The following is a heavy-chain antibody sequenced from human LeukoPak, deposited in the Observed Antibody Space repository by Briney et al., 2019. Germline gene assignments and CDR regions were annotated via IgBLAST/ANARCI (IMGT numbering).Heavy chain of an antibody. CDR1: GFIFTSYE. Sequence: PGGSLRLSCAASGFIFTSYEMNWVRQAPGKGLEWVSWISRSGNTKYADSVKGRFTISRDNAKNSLYLQMNSLRVEDTAVYYCARDAPGTVTIDYWGQGTLVTVSS. D-gene: IGHD4-17*01. V-gene: IGHV3-48*03. CDR3: ARDAPGTVTIDY. CDR2: ISRSGNTK. J-gene: IGHJ4*02.